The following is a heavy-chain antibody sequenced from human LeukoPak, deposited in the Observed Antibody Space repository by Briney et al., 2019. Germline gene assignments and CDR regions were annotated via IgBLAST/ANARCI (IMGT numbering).Heavy chain of an antibody. J-gene: IGHJ5*02. CDR3: ARDRGGWFDP. V-gene: IGHV6-1*01. Sequence: SQTLSLTCAISGDSVFSNSAAWNWPRQPHSGGFGWLGRTYYRSKWYNDYAASVKSRLSINPDTSKNQFSLQLNSVTPEDTAVYYCARDRGGWFDPWGQGTLVTVSS. CDR1: GDSVFSNSAA. D-gene: IGHD3-16*01. CDR2: TYYRSKWYN.